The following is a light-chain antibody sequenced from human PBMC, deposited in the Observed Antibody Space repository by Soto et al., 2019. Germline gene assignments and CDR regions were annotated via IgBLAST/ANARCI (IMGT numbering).Light chain of an antibody. CDR1: QSVSSN. CDR2: GAS. J-gene: IGKJ1*01. CDR3: QQYNNGWT. V-gene: IGKV3-15*01. Sequence: EIVMTQSPATLSVSPGERATLSCRASQSVSSNLGWYQQKPGQAPRLLIYGASTRATGIPARFSGSGSGTEFTLTISSLQSEDFAVYYCQQYNNGWTFGQGTKVEIK.